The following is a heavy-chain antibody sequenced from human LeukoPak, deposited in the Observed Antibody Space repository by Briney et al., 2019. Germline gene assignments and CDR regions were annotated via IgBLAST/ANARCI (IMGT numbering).Heavy chain of an antibody. CDR3: ARAGIWDYSDSSGYHNGAFDI. CDR2: INPNHGDT. V-gene: IGHV1-2*02. J-gene: IGHJ3*02. Sequence: ASVKVSCKASGYTFTGYYMHWVRQAPGQGLEWMGWINPNHGDTNYAQKFQDRVSMTRDTSISTAYMHLSRLRSADTAVYYCARAGIWDYSDSSGYHNGAFDIWGQGTMVTVSS. CDR1: GYTFTGYY. D-gene: IGHD3-22*01.